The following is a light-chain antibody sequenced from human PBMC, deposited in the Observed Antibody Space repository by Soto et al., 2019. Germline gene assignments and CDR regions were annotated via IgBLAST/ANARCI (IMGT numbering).Light chain of an antibody. CDR3: GSWDSSLSAYV. CDR2: EAT. CDR1: NSDVGYYNL. J-gene: IGLJ1*01. Sequence: QSVLTQPATVSGSPGQSITISCTGTNSDVGYYNLVSWYQQYPGKAPKLLIYEATRRPSGASHRFSGSKSGNTASLTISGLQADDESHYYCGSWDSSLSAYVFATGTKVTVL. V-gene: IGLV2-23*01.